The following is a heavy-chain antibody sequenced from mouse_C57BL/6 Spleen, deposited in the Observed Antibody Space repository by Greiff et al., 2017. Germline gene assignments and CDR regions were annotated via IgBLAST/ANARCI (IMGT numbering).Heavy chain of an antibody. CDR3: ARGNGNYVHYAMDY. V-gene: IGHV1-53*01. J-gene: IGHJ4*01. Sequence: QVQLQQSGTELVKPGASVKLSCKASGYTFTSYWMHWVKQRPGQGLEWIGNINPSNGGTNYNEKFKSKATLTVDKSSSTAYMQLRRLTSEDSAGYYCARGNGNYVHYAMDYWGQGTSVTVSS. CDR1: GYTFTSYW. CDR2: INPSNGGT. D-gene: IGHD2-1*01.